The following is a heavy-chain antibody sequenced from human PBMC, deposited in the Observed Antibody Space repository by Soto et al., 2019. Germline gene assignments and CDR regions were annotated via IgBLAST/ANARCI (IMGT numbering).Heavy chain of an antibody. CDR1: GGSISSGGYS. CDR2: IYHSGST. D-gene: IGHD2-15*01. Sequence: PSETLSLTCAVSGGSISSGGYSWSWIRQPPGKGLECIGYIYHSGSTYYNPSLKSRVTISVDRSKNQFSLKLSSVTAADTAVYYCARGQVVAAQHWGQGTLVTVSX. J-gene: IGHJ4*02. CDR3: ARGQVVAAQH. V-gene: IGHV4-30-2*01.